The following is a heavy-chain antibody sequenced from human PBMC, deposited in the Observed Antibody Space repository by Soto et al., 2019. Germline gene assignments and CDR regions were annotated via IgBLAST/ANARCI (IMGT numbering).Heavy chain of an antibody. Sequence: SQTLSLTCAISGDSVSSNSAAWNWIRQSPSRGLEWLGRTYYRSKWYNDYAVSVKSRITINPDTSKNQFSLQLNSVTPEDTAVYYCAREIPRLEHQYDAFAIWGQGTMVTVSS. D-gene: IGHD3-3*01. J-gene: IGHJ3*02. CDR1: GDSVSSNSAA. CDR2: TYYRSKWYN. CDR3: AREIPRLEHQYDAFAI. V-gene: IGHV6-1*01.